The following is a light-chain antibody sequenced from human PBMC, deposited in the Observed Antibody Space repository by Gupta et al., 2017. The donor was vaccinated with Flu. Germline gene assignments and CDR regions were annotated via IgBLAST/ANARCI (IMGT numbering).Light chain of an antibody. CDR1: ALPKKY. J-gene: IGLJ2*01. Sequence: SYELPQPPSVSVSPGQTAGTTGAGDALPKKYTYWYQQKSGQAPFLVIYKDTKRPSGIPARFSGSSSGTMASLTISGAQVEDEADYYCYSADSSGTHRFFGGGTKLTVL. CDR3: YSADSSGTHRF. CDR2: KDT. V-gene: IGLV3-10*01.